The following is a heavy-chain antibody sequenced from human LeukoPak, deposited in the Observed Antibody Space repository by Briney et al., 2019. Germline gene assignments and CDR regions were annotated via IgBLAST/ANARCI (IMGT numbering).Heavy chain of an antibody. CDR3: ARYCSSTSCYGAFDI. CDR1: GFTFSSYA. V-gene: IGHV3-30-3*01. Sequence: GRSLRLSCAASGFTFSSYAMHWVRQAPGKGLEWVAVISYDGSNKYYAHSVKGRFTISRDNSKNTLYLQMNSLRAEDTAVYYCARYCSSTSCYGAFDIWGQGTMVTVSS. J-gene: IGHJ3*02. D-gene: IGHD2-2*01. CDR2: ISYDGSNK.